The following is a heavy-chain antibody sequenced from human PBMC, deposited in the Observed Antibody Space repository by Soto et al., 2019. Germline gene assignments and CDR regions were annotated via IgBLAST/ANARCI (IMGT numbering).Heavy chain of an antibody. CDR1: GGSISSNNW. J-gene: IGHJ5*02. D-gene: IGHD6-13*01. Sequence: QVQLQESGPGLVKPSGTLSLTCAVSGGSISSNNWWCWVRQPPGKGLEWIGEIYHSGSTNYNPSLKSRVTISVDKSKNQFSLTLSSVTAADTAVYYCARIWQYLVQGGTGWFDPWGQGTLVTVSS. V-gene: IGHV4-4*02. CDR3: ARIWQYLVQGGTGWFDP. CDR2: IYHSGST.